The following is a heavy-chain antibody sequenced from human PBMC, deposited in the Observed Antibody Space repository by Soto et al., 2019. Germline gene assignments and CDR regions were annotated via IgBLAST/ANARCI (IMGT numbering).Heavy chain of an antibody. CDR2: INPETGGT. D-gene: IGHD2-2*01. J-gene: IGHJ6*02. V-gene: IGHV1-2*02. CDR3: AREHYQVISDGMDV. CDR1: GYTFTGYY. Sequence: SVKVSCKSSGYTFTGYYVHWVREAPGQGLERMGWINPETGGTSYAQKFQGRVTLSRDTSINTAYLELSRLRFDDAAVYFCAREHYQVISDGMDVWGQGTTVTVSS.